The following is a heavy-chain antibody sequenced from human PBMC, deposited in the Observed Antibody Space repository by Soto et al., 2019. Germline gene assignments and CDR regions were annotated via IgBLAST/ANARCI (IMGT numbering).Heavy chain of an antibody. V-gene: IGHV3-30-3*01. CDR2: VSFDGSNE. D-gene: IGHD2-15*01. Sequence: GGSLRLSCAASGFTFSGFAIHWVRQAPGKGLEWVSTVSFDGSNEYYADSVKGRFTISRDNSKNTPSLQMNSLRAEDTAVYYCARDQRYCSGGTCYSGHAFDIWGQGTMVTVSS. CDR1: GFTFSGFA. CDR3: ARDQRYCSGGTCYSGHAFDI. J-gene: IGHJ3*02.